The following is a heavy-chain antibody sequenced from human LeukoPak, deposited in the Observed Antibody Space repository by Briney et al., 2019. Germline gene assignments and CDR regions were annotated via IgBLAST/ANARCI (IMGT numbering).Heavy chain of an antibody. CDR3: ATDLGEYCGGDCYLYY. CDR2: FHPEDGET. J-gene: IGHJ4*02. Sequence: ASVKVSCKVSGYTLTELSMHWVRQAPGKGLEWMGGFHPEDGETIYAQKFQGRVTMTEDTSTDTAYMELSSLRSEDTAVYYCATDLGEYCGGDCYLYYWGQGTLVTVSS. D-gene: IGHD2-21*02. CDR1: GYTLTELS. V-gene: IGHV1-24*01.